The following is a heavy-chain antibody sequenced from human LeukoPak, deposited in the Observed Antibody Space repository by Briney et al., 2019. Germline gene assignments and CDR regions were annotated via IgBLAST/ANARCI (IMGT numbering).Heavy chain of an antibody. Sequence: GGSLTLSCAASGFTFSSYSMNWVRQAPGKGLEWVSSISSSSSYIYYADSVKGRFTISRDNAKNSLYLQMNSLRAEDTAVYYCASLGSEALDYWGQGTLVTVSS. CDR3: ASLGSEALDY. D-gene: IGHD2-15*01. CDR2: ISSSSSYI. J-gene: IGHJ4*02. V-gene: IGHV3-21*01. CDR1: GFTFSSYS.